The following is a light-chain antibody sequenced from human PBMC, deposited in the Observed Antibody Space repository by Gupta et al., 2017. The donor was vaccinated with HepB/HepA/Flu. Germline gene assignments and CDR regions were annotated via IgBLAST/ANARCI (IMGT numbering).Light chain of an antibody. CDR3: CSYAGSSILV. CDR2: EVT. J-gene: IGLJ3*02. V-gene: IGLV2-23*02. Sequence: QSALTQPASVSGYPGQSITISSTGTNSDVGSHNVVSWYQQHPGKVPKLMIYEVTKRPSGVSNRFSGSKSGNTASLTISGLQAEDEADYYCCSYAGSSILVFGGGTKLTVL. CDR1: NSDVGSHNV.